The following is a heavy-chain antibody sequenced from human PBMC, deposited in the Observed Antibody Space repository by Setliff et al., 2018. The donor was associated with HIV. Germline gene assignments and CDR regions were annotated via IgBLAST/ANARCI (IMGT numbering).Heavy chain of an antibody. CDR2: IYHSGST. CDR3: ATRPRIAARPFDY. CDR1: GYSISSGYY. J-gene: IGHJ4*02. D-gene: IGHD6-6*01. Sequence: PSETLSLTCAVSGYSISSGYYWSWIRQPPGKGLEWIGSIYHSGSTYYNPSLKSRVPISVDTSTDQFSLKVSSVTAADTAVYYCATRPRIAARPFDYWGQGMLVTVSS. V-gene: IGHV4-38-2*01.